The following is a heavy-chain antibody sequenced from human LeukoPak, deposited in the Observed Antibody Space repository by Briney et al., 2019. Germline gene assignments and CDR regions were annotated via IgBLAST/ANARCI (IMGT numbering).Heavy chain of an antibody. CDR1: GGSISSYC. Sequence: PLKTLSLTCTVSGGSISSYCWSWSRQPPGKGLEWIGYIYYSGSTNYNPSLKSRVTISVDTSKNQFSLKLSSVTAADTAVYYCARVGDHGGNSAILDYWGQGTPVTVSS. J-gene: IGHJ4*02. D-gene: IGHD4-23*01. V-gene: IGHV4-59*01. CDR2: IYYSGST. CDR3: ARVGDHGGNSAILDY.